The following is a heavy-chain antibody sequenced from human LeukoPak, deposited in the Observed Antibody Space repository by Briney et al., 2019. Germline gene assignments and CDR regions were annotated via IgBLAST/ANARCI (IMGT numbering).Heavy chain of an antibody. Sequence: ASVKVSCKASGYTFTTYGMSWVRQAPGQGLEWMGWINAYNGSTNYAQKFQGRVTMTRDTSTSTAYMELSSLRSDDTAVYYCSSGSTARYYYDSTGYYRGAADYWGQGSLVTI. CDR1: GYTFTTYG. D-gene: IGHD3-22*01. J-gene: IGHJ4*02. V-gene: IGHV1-18*01. CDR3: SSGSTARYYYDSTGYYRGAADY. CDR2: INAYNGST.